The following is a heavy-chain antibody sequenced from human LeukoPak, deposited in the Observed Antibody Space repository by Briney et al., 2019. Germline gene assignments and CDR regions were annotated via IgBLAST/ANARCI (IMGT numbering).Heavy chain of an antibody. Sequence: PGGSLGLSCAASGFTFGSYWMHWVRQAPGKGLLWVSGINTDGRDTRYADSVKGRFTSSRDNAKNSLFLQMNSLRAEDTAVYYCARSIAAAGLDYWGQGTLVTVSS. V-gene: IGHV3-74*01. J-gene: IGHJ4*02. CDR1: GFTFGSYW. D-gene: IGHD6-13*01. CDR3: ARSIAAAGLDY. CDR2: INTDGRDT.